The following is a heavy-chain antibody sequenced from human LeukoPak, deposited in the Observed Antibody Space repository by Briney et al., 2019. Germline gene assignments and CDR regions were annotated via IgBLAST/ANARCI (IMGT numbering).Heavy chain of an antibody. CDR1: GYTFTSYY. V-gene: IGHV1-46*01. D-gene: IGHD5-24*01. J-gene: IGHJ4*02. CDR3: AKVGDGYSPGY. CDR2: INPSGGST. Sequence: GASVKVSCKASGYTFTSYYMHWVRQAPGQGLEWMGIINPSGGSTSYAQKFQGRVTMTRDTSTSTVYMELNSLRAEDTAVYYCAKVGDGYSPGYWGQGTLVTVSS.